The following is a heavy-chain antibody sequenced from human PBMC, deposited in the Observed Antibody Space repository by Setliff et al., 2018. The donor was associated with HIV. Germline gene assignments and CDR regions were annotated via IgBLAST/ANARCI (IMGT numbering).Heavy chain of an antibody. V-gene: IGHV4-34*01. CDR3: VRAKWGLPFDY. CDR2: INHSGST. D-gene: IGHD2-21*01. Sequence: KSSETLSLTCAVYNGSFSGYYWTWIRQPPGKGLEWIGEINHSGSTYYNPSLKSRVTISVDTSKNQFSLRLNSVTAADTAVYYCVRAKWGLPFDYWGRGTLVTVSS. CDR1: NGSFSGYY. J-gene: IGHJ4*02.